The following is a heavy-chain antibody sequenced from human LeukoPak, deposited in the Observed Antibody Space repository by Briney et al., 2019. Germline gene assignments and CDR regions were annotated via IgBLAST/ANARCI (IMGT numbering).Heavy chain of an antibody. CDR3: ARDGGYSYGYGPTHFDY. J-gene: IGHJ4*02. CDR2: ISSSGSTI. D-gene: IGHD5-18*01. V-gene: IGHV3-48*03. CDR1: GFTFSSYE. Sequence: GGSLRLSCAASGFTFSSYEMNWVRQAPGKGVEWVSYISSSGSTIYYADSVKGRFTISRDNAKNSLYLQMNSLRAEDTAVYYCARDGGYSYGYGPTHFDYWGQGTLVTVSS.